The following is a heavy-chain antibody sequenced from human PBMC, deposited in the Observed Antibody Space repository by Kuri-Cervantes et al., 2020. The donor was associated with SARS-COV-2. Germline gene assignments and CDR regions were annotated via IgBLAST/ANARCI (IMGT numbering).Heavy chain of an antibody. Sequence: GSLRLSCTVSGGSISSSSYYWGWIRQPPGKGLEWIGSIYYSGSTYYNPSLKSRVTISVDTSKNQFSLKLSSVTAADTAVYYCARRSGSGFDIWGQGTMVTVSS. V-gene: IGHV4-39*01. J-gene: IGHJ3*02. D-gene: IGHD3-10*01. CDR2: IYYSGST. CDR3: ARRSGSGFDI. CDR1: GGSISSSSYY.